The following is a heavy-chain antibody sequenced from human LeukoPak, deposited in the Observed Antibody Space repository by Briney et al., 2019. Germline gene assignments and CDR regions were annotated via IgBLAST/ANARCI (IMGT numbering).Heavy chain of an antibody. CDR2: IYHSGST. D-gene: IGHD3-10*01. Sequence: SETLSLTCSVSGGSISGYYWGWIRQPPGKGLEWIGSIYHSGSTYYNPSLKSRVTISVDTSKNQFSLKLSSVTAADTAVYYCARDGITMVRGVDFDYWGQGTLVTVSS. V-gene: IGHV4-38-2*02. CDR1: GGSISGYY. CDR3: ARDGITMVRGVDFDY. J-gene: IGHJ4*02.